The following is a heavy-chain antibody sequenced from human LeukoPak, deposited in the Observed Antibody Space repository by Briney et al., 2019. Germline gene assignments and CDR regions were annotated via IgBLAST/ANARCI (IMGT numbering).Heavy chain of an antibody. Sequence: GGSLRLSCAASGFTFSSYAMSWVRQAPGKGLEGVSAISGSGGSTYYADSVKGRFTISRDNSKNTLYLQMNSLRAEDTAVYYCAKLPFDFWSGYQPAHYFDYWGQGTLVTVSS. CDR1: GFTFSSYA. J-gene: IGHJ4*02. D-gene: IGHD3-3*01. CDR2: ISGSGGST. V-gene: IGHV3-23*01. CDR3: AKLPFDFWSGYQPAHYFDY.